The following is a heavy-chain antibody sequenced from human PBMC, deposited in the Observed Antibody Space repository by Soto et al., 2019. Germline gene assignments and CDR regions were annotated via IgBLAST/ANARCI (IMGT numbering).Heavy chain of an antibody. Sequence: QVQLVEFGGGVVQPGRSLRLSCAASGFTFSTYGMHWVRQAPGKGLEWVAGICHDGSNKYYADSVKGRFTISRDNSKNTVYLQLNSLRAEDTAVYYCAREQWLLGGLYDGMDVWGQGTTVTVSS. CDR3: AREQWLLGGLYDGMDV. V-gene: IGHV3-33*01. CDR2: ICHDGSNK. D-gene: IGHD6-19*01. CDR1: GFTFSTYG. J-gene: IGHJ6*02.